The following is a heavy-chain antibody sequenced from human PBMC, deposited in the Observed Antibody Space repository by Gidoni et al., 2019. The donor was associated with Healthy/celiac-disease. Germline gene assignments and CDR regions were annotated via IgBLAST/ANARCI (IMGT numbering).Heavy chain of an antibody. CDR3: TRRNYDFWSGYYGGYDY. V-gene: IGHV3-49*05. Sequence: EVQLVESGGGLVKPGRSLRLYCTASGFTFGVYAMSWFRQAPGKGLEWVGFIRSKAYGGTTEYAASVKGRFTISRDDSKSIAYLQMNSLKTEDTAMYYCTRRNYDFWSGYYGGYDYWGQGTLVTVSS. CDR1: GFTFGVYA. J-gene: IGHJ4*02. D-gene: IGHD3-3*01. CDR2: IRSKAYGGTT.